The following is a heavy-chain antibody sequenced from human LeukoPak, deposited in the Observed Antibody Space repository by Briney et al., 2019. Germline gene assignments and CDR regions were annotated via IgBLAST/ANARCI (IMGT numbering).Heavy chain of an antibody. D-gene: IGHD3-10*01. J-gene: IGHJ4*02. CDR3: ARDRGYFSFDY. Sequence: PGGSLRLSCAASGFTFSSSWVTWVRQAPGKGLEWVAHIKPDGSDKSYVASVKGRFTISRDNAKSSPYLQMNSLRAEDTAVYYCARDRGYFSFDYWGQGTLVTVSS. CDR1: GFTFSSSW. CDR2: IKPDGSDK. V-gene: IGHV3-7*04.